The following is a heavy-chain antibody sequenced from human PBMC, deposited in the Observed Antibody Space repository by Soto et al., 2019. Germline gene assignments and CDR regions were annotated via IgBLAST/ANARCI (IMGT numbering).Heavy chain of an antibody. D-gene: IGHD3-9*01. CDR3: ARSPGGLRSFDWLPSYGMDV. CDR1: GYTFTSHG. CDR2: INVDNGDT. V-gene: IGHV1-3*01. J-gene: IGHJ6*02. Sequence: ASVKVSCKTSGYTFTSHGIHWVRQAPGQRLEWMGWINVDNGDTTFSQKFQGRVRIMSDTSASTAYMELSSLRSEDTAVYYCARSPGGLRSFDWLPSYGMDVWG.